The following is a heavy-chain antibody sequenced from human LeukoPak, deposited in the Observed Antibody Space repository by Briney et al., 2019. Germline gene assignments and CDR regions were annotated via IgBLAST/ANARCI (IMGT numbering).Heavy chain of an antibody. Sequence: GGSLRLSCAASGFTFSDYYMSWIRQAPGKGLEWISYVSSSSFYTSYSDSVKGRFTISRDNAKNSLYLQMNSLRAEDTAVYYFPAEDRIRDFDWSDFDYWGQGTLVTVSS. D-gene: IGHD3-9*01. CDR1: GFTFSDYY. CDR3: PAEDRIRDFDWSDFDY. J-gene: IGHJ4*02. CDR2: VSSSSFYT. V-gene: IGHV3-11*06.